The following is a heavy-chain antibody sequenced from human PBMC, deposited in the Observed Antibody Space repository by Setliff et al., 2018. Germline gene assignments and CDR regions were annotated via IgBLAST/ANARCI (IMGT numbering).Heavy chain of an antibody. V-gene: IGHV3-30*04. CDR1: GFLYSNNA. J-gene: IGHJ4*02. CDR3: AKVLDTTGYYYFDF. CDR2: ISYDGTIT. Sequence: PGGSLRLSCAASGFLYSNNAFHWVRQTPGKGLEWVAVISYDGTITHYVDSVKGRFSISRDGSKSTLYLDMSSLRSEDTAVYYCAKVLDTTGYYYFDFWGQGTLVTVSS. D-gene: IGHD3-22*01.